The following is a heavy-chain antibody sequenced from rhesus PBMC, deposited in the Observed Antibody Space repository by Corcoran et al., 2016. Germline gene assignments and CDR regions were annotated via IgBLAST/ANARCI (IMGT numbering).Heavy chain of an antibody. CDR2: ISGRSCFT. J-gene: IGHJ4*01. CDR1: GYSISSGYD. CDR3: GRGAAIDY. Sequence: QVQLQESGRGLVKPSETLSLTCAVSGYSISSGYDWGWIRQPPGKGLEYVGYISGRSCFTYYHPPLKSRVTISKHPSKNQFSLKLTSVTAADTAVYYCGRGAAIDYWGQGVLVTVSS. D-gene: IGHD6-25*01. V-gene: IGHV4-99*01.